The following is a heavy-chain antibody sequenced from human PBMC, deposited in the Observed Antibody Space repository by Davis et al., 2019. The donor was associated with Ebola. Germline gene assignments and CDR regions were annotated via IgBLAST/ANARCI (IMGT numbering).Heavy chain of an antibody. CDR2: ISSNGGST. CDR3: AAHSSLLY. J-gene: IGHJ4*02. D-gene: IGHD6-6*01. CDR1: GFTFSSYA. Sequence: PGGSLRLSCAASGFTFSSYAMHWVRQAPGKGLEYVSAISSNGGSTYYANSVKGRFTISRDNSKNTLYLQMGSLRAEDMAVYYCAAHSSLLYWGQGTLVTVSS. V-gene: IGHV3-64*01.